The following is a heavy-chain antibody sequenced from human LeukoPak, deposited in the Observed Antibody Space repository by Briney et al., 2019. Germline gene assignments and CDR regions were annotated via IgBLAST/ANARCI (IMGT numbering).Heavy chain of an antibody. CDR1: GFTFSSYS. CDR3: ARAGDAFDI. CDR2: ISSSGSYK. Sequence: GGSLRLSCAASGFTFSSYSMNWVRQVPGKGLEWVSYISSSGSYKYYADSVKGRFTISRDNAKNSLYLQMNSLRAEDTAVYYCARAGDAFDIWGQGTMVTVSS. J-gene: IGHJ3*02. V-gene: IGHV3-21*01.